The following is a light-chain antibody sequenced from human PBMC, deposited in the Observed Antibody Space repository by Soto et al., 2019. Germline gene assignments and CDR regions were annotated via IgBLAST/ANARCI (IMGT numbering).Light chain of an antibody. V-gene: IGLV2-14*01. CDR2: GVS. CDR3: SSYSISTAYL. CDR1: SSDVGGYDY. J-gene: IGLJ1*01. Sequence: QSALTKPASVSGSPGQSITISCTGTSSDVGGYDYVSWYQLHPGKAPKLMVFGVSNRPSGVSYRFSGSKSGNTASLTISGLQAEDEADYFCSSYSISTAYLFGTGTKVTVL.